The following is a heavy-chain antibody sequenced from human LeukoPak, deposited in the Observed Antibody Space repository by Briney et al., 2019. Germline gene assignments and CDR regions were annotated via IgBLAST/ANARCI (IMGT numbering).Heavy chain of an antibody. D-gene: IGHD3-10*01. V-gene: IGHV4-59*01. Sequence: SETLSLTCTVSGASINTYYWSWIGQPPGKGLEGIGYIYYSGTTSYNPSLKPRVTISIDTSKNQFSLKLSSVTAADTAVYYCARVLRPMASQYYFDYWGQGTLVTVSS. J-gene: IGHJ4*02. CDR1: GASINTYY. CDR2: IYYSGTT. CDR3: ARVLRPMASQYYFDY.